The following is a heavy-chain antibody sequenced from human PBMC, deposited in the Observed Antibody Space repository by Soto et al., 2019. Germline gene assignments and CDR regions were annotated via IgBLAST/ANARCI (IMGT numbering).Heavy chain of an antibody. V-gene: IGHV3-23*01. CDR1: GFTFSNYA. Sequence: GGPLRLSCAASGFTFSNYAMTWVRQAPGKGLEWVSALSGSGVSTYYADSVMGRFTISRDNSKNTVYLQMNSLRAEDTAVYYCAKIESRFYYDSTGYYPFDYWGQGTLVTVSS. J-gene: IGHJ4*02. CDR3: AKIESRFYYDSTGYYPFDY. D-gene: IGHD3-22*01. CDR2: LSGSGVST.